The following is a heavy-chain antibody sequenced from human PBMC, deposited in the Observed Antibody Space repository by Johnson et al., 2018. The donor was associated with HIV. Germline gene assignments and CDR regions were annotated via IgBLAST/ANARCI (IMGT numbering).Heavy chain of an antibody. D-gene: IGHD3-22*01. V-gene: IGHV3-30*04. J-gene: IGHJ3*01. CDR1: GFTFSSYA. Sequence: QVQLVESGGGLVQPGGSLRLSCAASGFTFSSYAMHWVRQAPGKGLEWVAVISYDGSNKYYADSVKGRFTISRDNSKNTLYLQMNSLRAEDTAVYYCAREDSSGYFDGFDVWGQGTMVTVSS. CDR2: ISYDGSNK. CDR3: AREDSSGYFDGFDV.